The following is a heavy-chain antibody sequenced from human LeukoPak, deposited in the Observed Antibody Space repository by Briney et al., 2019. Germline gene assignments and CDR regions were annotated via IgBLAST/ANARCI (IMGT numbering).Heavy chain of an antibody. J-gene: IGHJ3*02. CDR2: ISRNGGST. D-gene: IGHD3-16*01. CDR1: GFTFNSYP. Sequence: PGGSLRLSCSASGFTFNSYPVHWVRQAPGKGLEYVSGISRNGGSTYYADSVKGRFTISRDNSKNTLYLQMSSLRAEDTAVYYCVKESGFMAAPNSAFDIWGQGTMVTVSS. CDR3: VKESGFMAAPNSAFDI. V-gene: IGHV3-64D*06.